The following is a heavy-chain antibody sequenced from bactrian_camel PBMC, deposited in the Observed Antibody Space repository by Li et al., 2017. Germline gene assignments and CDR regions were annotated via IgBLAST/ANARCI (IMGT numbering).Heavy chain of an antibody. CDR1: GYARGSYC. CDR2: IHLDGTT. Sequence: DVQLVESGGGSVQTGGSLTLSCQASGYARGSYCMSWFRQAPGKEREGVASIHLDGTTNYADSVKGRFTISKGNADSILSLQMTDLQPEDTAMYYCAANEGLFASCGGMDVWGKGTQVTVS. V-gene: IGHV3S67*01. J-gene: IGHJ7*01.